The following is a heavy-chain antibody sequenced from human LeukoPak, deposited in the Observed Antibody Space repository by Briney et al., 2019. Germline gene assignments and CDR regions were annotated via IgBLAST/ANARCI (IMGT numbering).Heavy chain of an antibody. CDR2: IYYSGST. V-gene: IGHV4-59*01. CDR1: GGSISSYY. Sequence: SETLSLTCTVSGGSISSYYWSWIRQPPGKGLEWIGYIYYSGSTNYNPSLKSRVTISVDTSKNQFSLKLSSVTAADTAVYYCARSPXXXXXAGGRXXFDLXGRGTLVTVSS. CDR3: ARSPXXXXXAGGRXXFDL. J-gene: IGHJ2*01.